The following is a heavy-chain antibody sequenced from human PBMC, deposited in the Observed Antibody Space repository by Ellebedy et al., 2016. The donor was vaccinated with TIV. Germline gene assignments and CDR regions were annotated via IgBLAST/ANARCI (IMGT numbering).Heavy chain of an antibody. J-gene: IGHJ4*02. Sequence: PGGSLRLSCAASGFTFSSYAMSWVRQAPGKGLEWVSSIIGSGSPTYSADSVKGRFTISRDNSKNTLYLQMNSLRADDTAIYYCASLYSTSRGGYWGQGTRVTVSS. CDR2: IIGSGSPT. CDR1: GFTFSSYA. CDR3: ASLYSTSRGGY. D-gene: IGHD6-13*01. V-gene: IGHV3-23*01.